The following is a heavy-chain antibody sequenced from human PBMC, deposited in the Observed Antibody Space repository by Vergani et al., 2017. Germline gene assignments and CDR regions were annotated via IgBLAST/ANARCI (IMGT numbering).Heavy chain of an antibody. Sequence: QVQLVQSGAEVKKPGSSVKVSCKASGGTFSSYTNSWVRQAPGQGLEWMGRIIPILGIANYGQKFQGSVTITADKSTSTAYMDLSSLRSEDTAVYYCARLVYSGTDWGQGTLVTVSS. V-gene: IGHV1-69*02. D-gene: IGHD1-26*01. CDR3: ARLVYSGTD. CDR2: IIPILGIA. J-gene: IGHJ4*02. CDR1: GGTFSSYT.